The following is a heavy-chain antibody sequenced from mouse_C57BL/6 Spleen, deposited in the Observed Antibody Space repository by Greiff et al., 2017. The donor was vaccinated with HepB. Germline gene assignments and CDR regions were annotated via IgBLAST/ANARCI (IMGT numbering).Heavy chain of an antibody. D-gene: IGHD2-4*01. CDR1: GYTFTSYW. Sequence: VQLQQSGAELVKPGASVKMSCKASGYTFTSYWITWVKQRPGQGLEWIGDIYPGSGSTNYNEKFKSKATLTVETSSSTAYMQRSSLTSEDSAVYYCARAGYYDYDTYYFDYWGQGTTLTVSS. CDR2: IYPGSGST. V-gene: IGHV1-55*01. CDR3: ARAGYYDYDTYYFDY. J-gene: IGHJ2*01.